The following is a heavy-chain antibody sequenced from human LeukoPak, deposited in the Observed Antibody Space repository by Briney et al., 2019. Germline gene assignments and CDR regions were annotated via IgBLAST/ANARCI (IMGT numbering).Heavy chain of an antibody. D-gene: IGHD6-13*01. CDR1: VGTFSSYA. J-gene: IGHJ4*02. Sequence: SVKVSFKASVGTFSSYAISWVRQAPGQGLEWTGRIIPILGIANYAQKFQGRVTITADKSTSTAYMELSSLRSEDTAVYYCASPPLAYSSSWYYFDYWGQGTLVTVSS. V-gene: IGHV1-69*04. CDR3: ASPPLAYSSSWYYFDY. CDR2: IIPILGIA.